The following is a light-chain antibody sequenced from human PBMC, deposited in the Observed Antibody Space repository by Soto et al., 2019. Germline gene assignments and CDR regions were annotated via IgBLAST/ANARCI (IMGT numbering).Light chain of an antibody. CDR3: SSYYSARI. V-gene: IGLV2-14*01. CDR1: SSDFAAYNY. CDR2: EVS. Sequence: QSALTQPASVSGSPGQSIAISCTGSSSDFAAYNYVSWYQHHPGKAPKLMIYEVSNRPSGVSNRFSGSKSGNTASLTISGLQAEDEADYYCSSYYSARIFGTGTKAPS. J-gene: IGLJ1*01.